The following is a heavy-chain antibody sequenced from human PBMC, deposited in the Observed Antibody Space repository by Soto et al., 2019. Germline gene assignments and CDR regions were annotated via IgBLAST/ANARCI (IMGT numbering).Heavy chain of an antibody. CDR1: GGSISSSSYY. CDR2: IYYSGST. CDR3: ARQYGSGSHNWFDP. Sequence: QLQLQESGPGLVKPSETLSLTCTVSGGSISSSSYYWGWIRQPPGKGLEWIGSIYYSGSTYYNPSLQRRVTISLDTSKNQFSLKLSSVTAADTAVYYCARQYGSGSHNWFDPWGQGTLVTVSS. V-gene: IGHV4-39*01. J-gene: IGHJ5*02. D-gene: IGHD3-10*01.